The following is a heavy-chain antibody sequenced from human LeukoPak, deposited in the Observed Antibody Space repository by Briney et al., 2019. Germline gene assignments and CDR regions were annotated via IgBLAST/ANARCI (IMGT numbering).Heavy chain of an antibody. CDR1: GGSISGGGFY. V-gene: IGHV4-31*03. D-gene: IGHD3-16*01. CDR3: AREYDYVYAFDI. J-gene: IGHJ3*02. Sequence: SQTLSLTCTVSGGSISGGGFYWSWIRQHPGKGLEWIGYIYYSGSTSYNPSLKSRVTISVDTSKNQFSLNLSSVTAADTAVYYCAREYDYVYAFDIWGQGTMVTVSS. CDR2: IYYSGST.